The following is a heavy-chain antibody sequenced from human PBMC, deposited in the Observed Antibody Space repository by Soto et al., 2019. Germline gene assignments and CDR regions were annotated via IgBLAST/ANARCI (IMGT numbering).Heavy chain of an antibody. Sequence: GGSLRLSCAASGLTLSKAWMSWVRQIPGKGLEWLGRLKSKADGGTTEYPATVKGRFTISRDDSKNTLYLQMNSLKTEDTAVYYCTTGTSSGYYEYYFDYWGQGT. V-gene: IGHV3-15*01. CDR2: LKSKADGGTT. CDR3: TTGTSSGYYEYYFDY. J-gene: IGHJ4*02. D-gene: IGHD3-22*01. CDR1: GLTLSKAW.